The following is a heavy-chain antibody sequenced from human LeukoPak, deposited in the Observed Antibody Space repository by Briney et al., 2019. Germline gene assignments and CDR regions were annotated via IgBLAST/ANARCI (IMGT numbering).Heavy chain of an antibody. D-gene: IGHD2-2*01. CDR2: IIPIFGTA. Sequence: SVNVSRKASLGTFSSYAISWVRQAPGHGLEWMGGIIPIFGTANYAQKFQGRVTITADESTSTAYMELSSLRSEDTAVYYCARGYCSSTSCRGYYYYGMDVWGQGTTVTVSS. CDR3: ARGYCSSTSCRGYYYYGMDV. CDR1: LGTFSSYA. J-gene: IGHJ6*02. V-gene: IGHV1-69*01.